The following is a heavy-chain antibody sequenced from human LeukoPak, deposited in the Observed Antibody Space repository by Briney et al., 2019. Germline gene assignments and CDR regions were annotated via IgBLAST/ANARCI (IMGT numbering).Heavy chain of an antibody. Sequence: SETLSLTCTVSGYSISSDYYWGWIRQPPGKGLEWIGSIYDSESTYYNPSLKTRVTISVDTSKNQFSLKLRSVTAADTALYYCARGKSRGSHIDYWGQGTLVTVSS. CDR2: IYDSEST. CDR3: ARGKSRGSHIDY. D-gene: IGHD1-26*01. CDR1: GYSISSDYY. V-gene: IGHV4-38-2*02. J-gene: IGHJ4*02.